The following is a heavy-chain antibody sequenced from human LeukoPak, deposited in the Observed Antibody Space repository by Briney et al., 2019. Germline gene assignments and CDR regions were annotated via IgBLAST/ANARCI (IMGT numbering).Heavy chain of an antibody. D-gene: IGHD3-10*01. J-gene: IGHJ4*02. CDR3: ARQPGDYNY. V-gene: IGHV1-2*02. Sequence: ASVTVSCTASGYTFTAYYIHWVRQAPGQGREWMGWINPNSGGTNCTQKFQGRVTMTRDTSTSTAYMELSRLKSDDTAVYYCARQPGDYNYWGQGTLVTVSS. CDR1: GYTFTAYY. CDR2: INPNSGGT.